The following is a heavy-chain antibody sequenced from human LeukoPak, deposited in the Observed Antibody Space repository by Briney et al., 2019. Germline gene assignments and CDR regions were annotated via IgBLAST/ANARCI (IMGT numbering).Heavy chain of an antibody. J-gene: IGHJ4*02. CDR3: AKSFIVATTHFDY. D-gene: IGHD5-12*01. CDR1: GFTFSSYS. Sequence: GGSLRLSCAASGFTFSSYSMNWVRQAPGKGLEWVSAISGSGGSTYYADSVKGRFTISRDNSKNTLYLQMNSLRAEDTAVYYCAKSFIVATTHFDYWGQGTLVTVSS. V-gene: IGHV3-23*01. CDR2: ISGSGGST.